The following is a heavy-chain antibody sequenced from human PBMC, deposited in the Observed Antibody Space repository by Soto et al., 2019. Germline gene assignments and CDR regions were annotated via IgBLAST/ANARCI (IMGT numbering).Heavy chain of an antibody. CDR2: IIPIFATA. CDR1: GGTFSSYA. J-gene: IGHJ6*02. D-gene: IGHD3-16*01. CDR3: AQSLLGVNYYYAMAL. V-gene: IGHV1-69*12. Sequence: QVQLVQSGAEVKKPGSSVKVSCKASGGTFSSYAINWVRQAPGQGLEWMGGIIPIFATADYAQKFQGRVTITADESTSTAYMELSSLRSEDTAVYYCAQSLLGVNYYYAMALWGHGTTVTVS.